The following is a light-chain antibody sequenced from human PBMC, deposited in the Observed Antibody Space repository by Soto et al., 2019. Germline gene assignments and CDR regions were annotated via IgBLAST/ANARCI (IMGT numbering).Light chain of an antibody. V-gene: IGLV1-51*01. CDR1: SSNVGNNL. Sequence: QSVLTQPPSVSAAPGQKVTISCSGSSSNVGNNLVSWYQQLPGTAPKLLIYDNNQRPSGIPDRFSASNSGTSATLGITGLQTGDEADYYCGTWDLKLSTVVFGGGTKLTVL. CDR2: DNN. J-gene: IGLJ2*01. CDR3: GTWDLKLSTVV.